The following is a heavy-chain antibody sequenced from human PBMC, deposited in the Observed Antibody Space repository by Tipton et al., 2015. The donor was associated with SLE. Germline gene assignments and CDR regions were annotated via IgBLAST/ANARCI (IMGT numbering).Heavy chain of an antibody. CDR2: IYYSGST. D-gene: IGHD6-6*01. V-gene: IGHV4-59*08. J-gene: IGHJ2*01. Sequence: LRLSCAASGFTFSSYYWSWIRQPPGKGLEWIGYIYYSGSTNYNPSLKSRVTISVDTSKNQFSLKLSSVTAADTAVYYCARRRYSSSSRPYWYFDLWGRGTLVTVSS. CDR1: GFTFSSYY. CDR3: ARRRYSSSSRPYWYFDL.